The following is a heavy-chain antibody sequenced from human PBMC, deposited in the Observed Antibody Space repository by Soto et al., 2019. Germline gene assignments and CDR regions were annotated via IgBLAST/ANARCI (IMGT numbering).Heavy chain of an antibody. CDR3: ARASRGDCSGGSCYLLDWFDP. CDR2: IYYSGST. Sequence: SETLSLTCTVSGGSISSGGYYWSWIRQHPGKGLEWIGYIYYSGSTYYNPSLKSRVTISVDTSKNQLSLKLSSVTAADTAVYYCARASRGDCSGGSCYLLDWFDPSGQGTMVTVYS. CDR1: GGSISSGGYY. J-gene: IGHJ5*02. V-gene: IGHV4-31*03. D-gene: IGHD2-15*01.